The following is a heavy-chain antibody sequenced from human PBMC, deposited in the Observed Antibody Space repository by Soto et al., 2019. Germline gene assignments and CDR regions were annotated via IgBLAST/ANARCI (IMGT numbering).Heavy chain of an antibody. D-gene: IGHD6-19*01. CDR3: ARSPLFYSSGWWHFDY. J-gene: IGHJ4*02. CDR2: IYYSGST. CDR1: GGSISSYY. Sequence: SETLSLTCTVSGGSISSYYWSWIRQPPGKGLEWIGYIYYSGSTNYNPSLKSRVTISVDTSKNQFSLKLSSVTAADTAVYYCARSPLFYSSGWWHFDYWGQGTLVTVSS. V-gene: IGHV4-59*01.